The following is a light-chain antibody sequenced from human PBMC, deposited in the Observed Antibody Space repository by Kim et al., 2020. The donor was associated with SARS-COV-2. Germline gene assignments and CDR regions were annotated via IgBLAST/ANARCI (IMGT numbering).Light chain of an antibody. V-gene: IGLV10-54*01. CDR2: RNN. CDR3: SAWDNSLSAWA. Sequence: QTATLTCTGNSNNVGNQGAAWLQQHQGHPPKLLSYRNNNRPSGISERLSASRSGNTASLTITGLQPEDEADYYCSAWDNSLSAWAFGGGTQLTVL. CDR1: SNNVGNQG. J-gene: IGLJ3*02.